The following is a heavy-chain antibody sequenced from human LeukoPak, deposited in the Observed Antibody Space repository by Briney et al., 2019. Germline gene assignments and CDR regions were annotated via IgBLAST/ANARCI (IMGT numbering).Heavy chain of an antibody. J-gene: IGHJ4*02. Sequence: PGGSLRLSCAASGFAFGGYAMTWVRQAPGKALEWVSSISDNSAYIYHADSLQGRFTTSRDNAKNSLFLQMSSLRADDTAVYYCARDPAPHSAHLPHFDYWGQGILVTVSS. V-gene: IGHV3-21*01. CDR2: ISDNSAYI. CDR3: ARDPAPHSAHLPHFDY. CDR1: GFAFGGYA. D-gene: IGHD5-18*01.